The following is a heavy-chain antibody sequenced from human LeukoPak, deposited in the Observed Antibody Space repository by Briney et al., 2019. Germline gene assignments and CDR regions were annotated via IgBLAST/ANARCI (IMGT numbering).Heavy chain of an antibody. CDR1: GYTFTSYG. Sequence: GASVKVSCKASGYTFTSYGISWVRQAPGQGLEWMGWISAYNGNTNYAQKFQGRVTITADESTSTAYMELSSLRSEDTAVYYCARGVVVPAALWEYFDYWGQGTLVTVSS. CDR2: ISAYNGNT. V-gene: IGHV1-18*01. D-gene: IGHD2-2*01. CDR3: ARGVVVPAALWEYFDY. J-gene: IGHJ4*02.